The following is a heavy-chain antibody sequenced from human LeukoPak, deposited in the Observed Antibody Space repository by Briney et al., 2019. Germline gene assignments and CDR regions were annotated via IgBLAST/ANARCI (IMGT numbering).Heavy chain of an antibody. J-gene: IGHJ4*02. CDR2: IYHTGST. CDR1: GYSISSGYY. V-gene: IGHV4-38-2*02. D-gene: IGHD2-2*01. CDR3: ARRTRDCGSISCYHDY. Sequence: SETLSLTCTVSGYSISSGYYWGWIRQPSGKGLDWIGSIYHTGSTYYIPSLKSRVTISVDTSKNQFSLKLNSVTAADTAVYYCARRTRDCGSISCYHDYWGQGTLVTVSS.